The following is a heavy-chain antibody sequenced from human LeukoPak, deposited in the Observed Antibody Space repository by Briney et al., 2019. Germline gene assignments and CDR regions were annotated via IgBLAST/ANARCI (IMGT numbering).Heavy chain of an antibody. CDR1: GYTFTANF. D-gene: IGHD1-7*01. V-gene: IGHV1-2*02. CDR2: ISPTNGDT. CDR3: VRDGLHWDYDY. J-gene: IGHJ4*02. Sequence: ASVKVSCKTSGYTFTANFIHWVRQAPGQGLEWMGWISPTNGDTRYAQKFQGRVAMTRDTSITTGYMELSRLRSDDTAVYSCVRDGLHWDYDYWGQGTLVAVSS.